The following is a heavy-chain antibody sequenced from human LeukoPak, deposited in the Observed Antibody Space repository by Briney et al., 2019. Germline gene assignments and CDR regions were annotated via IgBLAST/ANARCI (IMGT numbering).Heavy chain of an antibody. CDR2: IYHSGST. D-gene: IGHD3-16*01. J-gene: IGHJ4*02. Sequence: SETLSLTCAVSGGSISSGGYSWSWIRQPPGKGLEWIGYIYHSGSTYYNPSLKSRVTISVDRSKNQFSLKLSSVTAADTAVYYCATMAVGGYFDYWGQGTLVTVSS. V-gene: IGHV4-30-2*01. CDR1: GGSISSGGYS. CDR3: ATMAVGGYFDY.